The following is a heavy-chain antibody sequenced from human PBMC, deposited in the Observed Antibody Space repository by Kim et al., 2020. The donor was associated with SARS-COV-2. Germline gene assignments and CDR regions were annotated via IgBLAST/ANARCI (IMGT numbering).Heavy chain of an antibody. V-gene: IGHV3-23*01. D-gene: IGHD3-3*01. Sequence: VNGRFTISRDNSKNTLFLQMNSLRAEDTALYYCAKDRGRNYDFWSGPSDVWGQGTTVTVSS. J-gene: IGHJ6*02. CDR3: AKDRGRNYDFWSGPSDV.